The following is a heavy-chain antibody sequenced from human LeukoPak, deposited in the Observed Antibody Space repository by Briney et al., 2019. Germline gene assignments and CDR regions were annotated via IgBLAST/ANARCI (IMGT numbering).Heavy chain of an antibody. D-gene: IGHD3-22*01. Sequence: GGSLRLSCAASGFTFSSYAMSWVRQAPGKGLEWVSAIGGSGGSTYYADSVKGRFTISRDNSKNTLYLQMNSLRAEDTAVYYCAKQHYYDSSGYYLDPDYFDYWGQGTLVTVSS. CDR3: AKQHYYDSSGYYLDPDYFDY. CDR1: GFTFSSYA. J-gene: IGHJ4*02. V-gene: IGHV3-23*01. CDR2: IGGSGGST.